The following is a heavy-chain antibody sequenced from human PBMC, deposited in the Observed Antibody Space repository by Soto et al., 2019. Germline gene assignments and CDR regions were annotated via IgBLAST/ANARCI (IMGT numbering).Heavy chain of an antibody. CDR3: LTVTHPVGEGMDV. V-gene: IGHV3-11*06. CDR1: GFTFSDYY. D-gene: IGHD4-17*01. CDR2: ISSSSSYT. Sequence: GGSLRLSCAASGFTFSDYYMSWIRQAPGKGLEWVSYISSSSSYTNYADSVKGRFTISRDNAKNSLYLQMNSLRAEDTAVYYCLTVTHPVGEGMDVWGQGTTVTVSS. J-gene: IGHJ6*02.